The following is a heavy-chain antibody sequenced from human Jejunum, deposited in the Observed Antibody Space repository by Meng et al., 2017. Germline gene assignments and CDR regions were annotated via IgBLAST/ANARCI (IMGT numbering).Heavy chain of an antibody. D-gene: IGHD5-18*01. Sequence: VQLQQWGAGLLKPPQSLSLTCTVSGGSISSSSFYWVWIRQPPGMGLEWIGSIDYTEYTHFNASLKSRVTMSIDTSRKQISLMLSSVTAADTAVYYCARGPYTHGHFWYFDLWGRGTLVTVSS. J-gene: IGHJ2*01. CDR1: GGSISSSSFY. CDR3: ARGPYTHGHFWYFDL. V-gene: IGHV4-39*01. CDR2: IDYTEYT.